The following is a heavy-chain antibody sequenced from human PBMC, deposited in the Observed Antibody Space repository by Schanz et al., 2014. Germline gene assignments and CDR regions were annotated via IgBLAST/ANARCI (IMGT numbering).Heavy chain of an antibody. J-gene: IGHJ4*02. Sequence: QVQLQESGPGLVEPSQTLSLTCTVSGDSISSAYWSWIRQHPGKGLEWIGFIYYRGNTYYNPSLKSRVSISLDLSKTQFFLNLNSLTAADTAVYYCARDRRNADLDYWGQGTLVTVSS. CDR1: GDSISSAY. CDR2: IYYRGNT. V-gene: IGHV4-31*03. CDR3: ARDRRNADLDY. D-gene: IGHD1-1*01.